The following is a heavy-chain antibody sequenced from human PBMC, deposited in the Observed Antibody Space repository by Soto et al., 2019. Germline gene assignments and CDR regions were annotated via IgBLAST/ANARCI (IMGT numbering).Heavy chain of an antibody. CDR1: GFTFSSYA. J-gene: IGHJ4*02. CDR2: ISGSGCST. CDR3: AKDGTAYYDSSGYFF. Sequence: GGSLRLSCAASGFTFSSYAMSWVRQAPGKGLEWVSAISGSGCSTYYADSVKGRFTISRDNSKNTLYLQMNSLRAEDTAVYYCAKDGTAYYDSSGYFFWGQGTLVTVSS. V-gene: IGHV3-23*01. D-gene: IGHD3-22*01.